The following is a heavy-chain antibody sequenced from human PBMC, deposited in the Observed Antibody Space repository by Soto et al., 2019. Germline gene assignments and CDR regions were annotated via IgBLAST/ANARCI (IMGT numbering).Heavy chain of an antibody. CDR3: AWDDVLCEGRRCYGGGLDV. Sequence: GGSLRLSCAASGFTVSSKYMSWVRQAPGKGLEWVSLIQSGGPTYYADSVKGRFTISRDTSENTVHLQMDSLRAEDTAVYYCAWDDVLCEGRRCYGGGLDVWGQGTTVTVSS. V-gene: IGHV3-66*01. CDR2: IQSGGPT. J-gene: IGHJ6*02. D-gene: IGHD2-15*01. CDR1: GFTVSSKY.